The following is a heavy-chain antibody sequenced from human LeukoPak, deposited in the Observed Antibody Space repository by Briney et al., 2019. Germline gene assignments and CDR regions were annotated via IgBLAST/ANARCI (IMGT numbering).Heavy chain of an antibody. J-gene: IGHJ5*02. CDR3: ARSTRYNWFDP. CDR2: ISSSSSYI. V-gene: IGHV3-21*01. CDR1: GFTFSSYS. Sequence: GGSLRLSCAAFGFTFSSYSMNWVRQAPGKGLEWVSSISSSSSYIYYADSVKGRFTISRGNAKNSLYLQMNSLRAEDTAVYYCARSTRYNWFDPWGQGTLVTVSS.